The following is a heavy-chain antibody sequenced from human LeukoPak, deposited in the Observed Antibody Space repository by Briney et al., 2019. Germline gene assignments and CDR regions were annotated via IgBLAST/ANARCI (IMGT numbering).Heavy chain of an antibody. CDR1: GYTFTSYG. CDR2: ISAYDGNT. Sequence: ASVKVSCKASGYTFTSYGISWVRRAPGQGLEWMGWISAYDGNTNYAQKLQGRVTMTTDTSTSTAYMELRTLRSDDTAVYYCATVDLGGWLYYFDYWGQGTPVTVSS. D-gene: IGHD6-19*01. V-gene: IGHV1-18*04. J-gene: IGHJ4*02. CDR3: ATVDLGGWLYYFDY.